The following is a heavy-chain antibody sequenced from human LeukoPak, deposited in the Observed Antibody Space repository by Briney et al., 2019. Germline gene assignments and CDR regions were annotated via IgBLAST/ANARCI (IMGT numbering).Heavy chain of an antibody. D-gene: IGHD3-3*01. V-gene: IGHV1-18*01. CDR1: GYTFTSYG. J-gene: IGHJ6*02. CDR3: ASTPARYYDFWSGYYTPPSVYYGMDV. Sequence: ASVKVSCKASGYTFTSYGISWVRQAPGQGLEWMGWISAYNGNTDYAQKFQGRVTMTRDTSTSTVYMELSSLRSEDTAVYYCASTPARYYDFWSGYYTPPSVYYGMDVWGQGTTVTVSS. CDR2: ISAYNGNT.